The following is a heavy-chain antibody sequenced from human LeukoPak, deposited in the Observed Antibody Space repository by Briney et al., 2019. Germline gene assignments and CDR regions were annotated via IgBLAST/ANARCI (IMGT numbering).Heavy chain of an antibody. CDR2: IIPIFGTA. Sequence: SVKVSCKASGGTFSIYAISWVRQAPGQGLEWMGGIIPIFGTANYAQKFQGRVTITADKSTSTAYMELSSLRSEDTAVYYCARDQGSSGWYFDYWGQGTLVTVSS. D-gene: IGHD6-19*01. V-gene: IGHV1-69*06. CDR1: GGTFSIYA. CDR3: ARDQGSSGWYFDY. J-gene: IGHJ4*02.